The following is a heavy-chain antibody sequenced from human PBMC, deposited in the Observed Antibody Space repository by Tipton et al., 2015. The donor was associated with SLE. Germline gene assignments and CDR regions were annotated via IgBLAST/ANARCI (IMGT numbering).Heavy chain of an antibody. V-gene: IGHV3-74*01. J-gene: IGHJ4*02. CDR3: ARGFRPYYFDP. CDR1: GGSFSGYY. Sequence: LSLTCAVYGGSFSGYYWSWIRQPPGKGLVWVSHINGDGSSTRYADSVKGRFTISRDNAKNTLYLQMNSLRAEDTAVYYCARGFRPYYFDPWGQGTLVTVSS. D-gene: IGHD2-21*01. CDR2: INGDGSST.